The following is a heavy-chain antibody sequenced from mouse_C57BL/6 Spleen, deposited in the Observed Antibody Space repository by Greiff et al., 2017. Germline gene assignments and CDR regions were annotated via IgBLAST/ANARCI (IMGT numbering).Heavy chain of an antibody. Sequence: VQLQQSGPELVKPGASVKISCKASGYAFSSSWMNWVKQRPGKGLEWIGRIYPGDGDTNYNGKFKGKATLTADKSSSTAYMQLSSLTSADSAVYFCARLGWDAMDYWGQGTSVTVSS. V-gene: IGHV1-82*01. D-gene: IGHD4-1*01. CDR2: IYPGDGDT. J-gene: IGHJ4*01. CDR1: GYAFSSSW. CDR3: ARLGWDAMDY.